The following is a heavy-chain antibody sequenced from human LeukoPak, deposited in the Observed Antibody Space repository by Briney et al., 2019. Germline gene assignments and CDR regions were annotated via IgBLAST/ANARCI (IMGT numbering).Heavy chain of an antibody. V-gene: IGHV1-69*13. CDR2: IIPIFGTA. D-gene: IGHD2-21*01. CDR1: GGTFSSYA. J-gene: IGHJ4*02. CDR3: AIGFPYCGGDCYTLLDY. Sequence: GASVKVSCKASGGTFSSYAISWVRQAPGQGLEWMGGIIPIFGTANYAQKFQGRVTITADESTSTAYMELSSLRSEGTAVYYCAIGFPYCGGDCYTLLDYWGQGTLVTVSS.